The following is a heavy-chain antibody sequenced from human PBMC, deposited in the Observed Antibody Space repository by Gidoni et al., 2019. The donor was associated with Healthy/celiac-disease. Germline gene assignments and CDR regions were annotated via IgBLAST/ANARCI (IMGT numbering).Heavy chain of an antibody. D-gene: IGHD6-6*01. CDR3: AKVIFSARPLYYYYYGMDV. V-gene: IGHV3-23*01. J-gene: IGHJ6*02. Sequence: EVQLLESGGGLVQPGGSLRLSCAASGFTFSSYAMSWVRQAPGKGLEWVSAMIGSGGSTYYADSVKGRFTISRDNSKNTLYLQMNSLRAEDTAVYYCAKVIFSARPLYYYYYGMDVWGQGTTVTVSS. CDR1: GFTFSSYA. CDR2: MIGSGGST.